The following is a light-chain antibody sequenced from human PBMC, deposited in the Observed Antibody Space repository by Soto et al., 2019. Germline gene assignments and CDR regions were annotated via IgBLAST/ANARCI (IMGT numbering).Light chain of an antibody. CDR2: DVD. CDR1: SSDVGGYNY. CDR3: CTYAGSDPFV. J-gene: IGLJ1*01. V-gene: IGLV2-11*01. Sequence: QSVLTQPRSVSGAPGQSGTISCTGTSSDVGGYNYVSSYQHHPGTAPKLRIHDVDKRPSAGPGRFSGSTSATTASLPISGLQAEDEADYYCCTYAGSDPFVFGAGTKVTAL.